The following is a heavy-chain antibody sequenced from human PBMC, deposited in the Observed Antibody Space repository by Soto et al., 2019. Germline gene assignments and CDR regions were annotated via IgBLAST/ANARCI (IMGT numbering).Heavy chain of an antibody. J-gene: IGHJ6*03. CDR2: IKQDGSEK. V-gene: IGHV3-7*01. CDR1: GFTFSSYW. Sequence: GGSLRLSCAASGFTFSSYWMSWVRQAPGKGLEWVANIKQDGSEKYYVDSVKGRFTISRDNAKNSLYLQMNSLRAEDTAVYYCARDWLYSSSWYVGYYYYYYMDVWGKGTTVTVSS. CDR3: ARDWLYSSSWYVGYYYYYYMDV. D-gene: IGHD6-13*01.